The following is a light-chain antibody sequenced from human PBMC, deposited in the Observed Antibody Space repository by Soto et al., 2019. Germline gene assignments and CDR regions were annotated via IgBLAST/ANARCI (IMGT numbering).Light chain of an antibody. CDR3: HQYDNWWT. V-gene: IGKV3-15*01. Sequence: EFVLTQSPGTLSLSPGERATLSCRASQSVRNNLAWYQQKPGQAPRLLIYGVSTRATGVPARFSGSGSGTDFTLTISSLQPEDFAVYYCHQYDNWWTFGQGTKVE. CDR1: QSVRNN. CDR2: GVS. J-gene: IGKJ1*01.